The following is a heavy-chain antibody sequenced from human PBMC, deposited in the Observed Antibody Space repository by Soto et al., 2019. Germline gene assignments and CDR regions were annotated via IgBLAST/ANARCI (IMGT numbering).Heavy chain of an antibody. D-gene: IGHD4-17*01. CDR3: ARASPYGGYALDY. V-gene: IGHV4-59*01. Sequence: PSETLSLTCTVSGGSISSYYWIWIRQPPGKGLEWIGYISYSGSTKYNPSLKSRPTISVDTSKNQFSLKLRSVTAADTAVYYCARASPYGGYALDYWGQGTLVTVSS. CDR1: GGSISSYY. J-gene: IGHJ4*02. CDR2: ISYSGST.